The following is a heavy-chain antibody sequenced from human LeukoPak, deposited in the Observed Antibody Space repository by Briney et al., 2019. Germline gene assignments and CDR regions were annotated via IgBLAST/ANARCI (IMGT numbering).Heavy chain of an antibody. J-gene: IGHJ4*02. D-gene: IGHD3-10*01. CDR2: IYYSGST. CDR3: ARGPELGFGELPGSYFDY. CDR1: GGSFSGYY. Sequence: SETLSLTCAVYGGSFSGYYWSWIRQPPGKGLEWIGYIYYSGSTNYNPSLKSRVTISVDTSKNQFSLKLSSVTAADTAVYYCARGPELGFGELPGSYFDYWGQGTLVTVSS. V-gene: IGHV4-34*01.